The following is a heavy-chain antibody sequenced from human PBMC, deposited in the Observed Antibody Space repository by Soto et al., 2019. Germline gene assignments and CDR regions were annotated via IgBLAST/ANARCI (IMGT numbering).Heavy chain of an antibody. V-gene: IGHV1-69*08. Sequence: QVQLVQSGAEVKKPGSSVKVSCKASGGTFSSYTISWVRQAPGQGLEWMGRIIPIIGIANYAQKFQGRVTITADKSTSTAYMELSSLRSEDTAVYYCAREYCSSTSCRGTSHWGQGTLVTVSS. J-gene: IGHJ4*02. CDR3: AREYCSSTSCRGTSH. D-gene: IGHD2-2*01. CDR1: GGTFSSYT. CDR2: IIPIIGIA.